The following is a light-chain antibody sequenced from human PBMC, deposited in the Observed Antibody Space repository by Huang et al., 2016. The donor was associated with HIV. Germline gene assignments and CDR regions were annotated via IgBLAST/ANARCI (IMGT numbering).Light chain of an antibody. Sequence: EIVMTQSPVTLSVSPGEGAALSCRASQSVSSNLAWYQQKPGQAPRLLIYGASTRATGIPARFSGIGSGTEFTLTINGLQSEDFAVYYCQQYNNWPPLTFGGGTKVEIK. J-gene: IGKJ4*01. V-gene: IGKV3-15*01. CDR2: GAS. CDR1: QSVSSN. CDR3: QQYNNWPPLT.